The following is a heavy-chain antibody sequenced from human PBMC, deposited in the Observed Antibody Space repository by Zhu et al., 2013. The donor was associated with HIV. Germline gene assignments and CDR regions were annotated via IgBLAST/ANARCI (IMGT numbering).Heavy chain of an antibody. CDR1: GGTFSSYT. J-gene: IGHJ2*01. D-gene: IGHD1-26*01. CDR2: IIPILGIA. Sequence: QVQLVQSGAEVKKPGSSVKVSCKASGGTFSSYTISWVRQAPGQGLEWMGRIIPILGIANYAQKFQGRVTMTRDTSISTAYMELSRLRSDDTAVYYCARIAEDSGSYPIYWYFDLWGRGTLVTVSS. CDR3: ARIAEDSGSYPIYWYFDL. V-gene: IGHV1-69*02.